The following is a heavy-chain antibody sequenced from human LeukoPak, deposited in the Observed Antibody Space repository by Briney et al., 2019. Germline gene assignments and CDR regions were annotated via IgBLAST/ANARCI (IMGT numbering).Heavy chain of an antibody. CDR2: IRSKANSYAT. Sequence: PGGSLKLSCAASGXTFSGSAMHWVRQASGKGLEWVGRIRSKANSYATAYAASVKGRFTISRDDSKNTAYLQMNSLKTEDTAVYYCTTSSNDYWGQGTLVTVSS. V-gene: IGHV3-73*01. D-gene: IGHD2-2*01. CDR1: GXTFSGSA. CDR3: TTSSNDY. J-gene: IGHJ4*02.